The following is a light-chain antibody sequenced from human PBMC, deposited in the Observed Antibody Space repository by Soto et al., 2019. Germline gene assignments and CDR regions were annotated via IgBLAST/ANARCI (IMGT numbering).Light chain of an antibody. J-gene: IGKJ4*01. CDR1: ESVRSN. CDR2: GAS. V-gene: IGKV3D-15*01. CDR3: QHYNNLWG. Sequence: EIVMTQSPATLSVSPGERATLSCRASESVRSNLAWYQQKPGQAPRVLIYGASTRATGIPARFSGSGSGTEFTLTISSLQSEDFAVYYCQHYNNLWGFGGGTNVEIK.